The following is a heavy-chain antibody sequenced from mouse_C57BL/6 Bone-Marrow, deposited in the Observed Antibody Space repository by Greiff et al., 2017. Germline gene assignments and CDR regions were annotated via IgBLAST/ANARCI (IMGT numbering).Heavy chain of an antibody. CDR2: IDPSDSYT. Sequence: QVQLQQPGAELVRPGTSVKLSCKASGYTFTSYWMHWVKQRPGQGLEWIGVIDPSDSYTNYNQKFKGKATLTVDTSSSTAYMQLSSLTSEDSAVYYCARNSIGGYWGQGTTLTVSS. CDR3: ARNSIGGY. V-gene: IGHV1-59*01. D-gene: IGHD2-10*02. CDR1: GYTFTSYW. J-gene: IGHJ2*01.